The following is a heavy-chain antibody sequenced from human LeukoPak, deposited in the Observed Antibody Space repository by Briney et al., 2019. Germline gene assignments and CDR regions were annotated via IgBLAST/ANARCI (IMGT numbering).Heavy chain of an antibody. CDR1: GFTFSSYW. D-gene: IGHD2-15*01. Sequence: PGGSLRLSCAASGFTFSSYWMSWVRQAPGKGLEWVANIKQDGSEKYYVDSVKGRFTISRDNAKNSLYLQMNSLRAEDTAVYYCARDPYGGSPYFDYWGRGTLVTVSS. CDR2: IKQDGSEK. CDR3: ARDPYGGSPYFDY. V-gene: IGHV3-7*03. J-gene: IGHJ4*02.